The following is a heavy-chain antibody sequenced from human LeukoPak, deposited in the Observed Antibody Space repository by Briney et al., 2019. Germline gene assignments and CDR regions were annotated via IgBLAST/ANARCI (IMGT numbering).Heavy chain of an antibody. V-gene: IGHV3-48*01. J-gene: IGHJ4*02. CDR3: ARDSDDYFDY. Sequence: MNWVRQAPGKGLEWVSYISSSSSTIYYADSVKGRFTISRDNAKNSLYLQMNSLRAEDTAVYYCARDSDDYFDYWGQGTLVTVSS. CDR2: ISSSSSTI.